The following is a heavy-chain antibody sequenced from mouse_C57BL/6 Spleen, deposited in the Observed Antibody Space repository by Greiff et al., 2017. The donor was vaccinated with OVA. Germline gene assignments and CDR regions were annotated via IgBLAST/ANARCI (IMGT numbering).Heavy chain of an antibody. CDR1: GYTFTDYE. CDR2: IDPETGGT. V-gene: IGHV1-15*01. J-gene: IGHJ2*01. CDR3: TRWPVLDY. D-gene: IGHD1-1*01. Sequence: VQGVESGAELVRPGASVTLSCKASGYTFTDYEMHWVKQTPVHGLEWIGAIDPETGGTAYNQKFKGKAILTADKSSSTAYMELRSLTSEDSSVYYCTRWPVLDYWGQGTTLTVSS.